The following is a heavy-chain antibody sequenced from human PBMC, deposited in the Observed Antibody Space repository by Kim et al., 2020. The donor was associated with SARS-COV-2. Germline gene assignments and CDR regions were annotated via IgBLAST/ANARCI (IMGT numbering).Heavy chain of an antibody. D-gene: IGHD2-15*01. V-gene: IGHV4-34*01. Sequence: SETLSLTCAVYGGSLRSYYWNWIRQPPGKALEWIGEVHHSGDTNYNPSLETRGTISVNFSKNHISLDLRSVPAAEAAVYFCARLPIGDIDSILKGSHDSYGLDVWGPGTTVTVSS. CDR3: ARLPIGDIDSILKGSHDSYGLDV. CDR2: VHHSGDT. CDR1: GGSLRSYY. J-gene: IGHJ6*02.